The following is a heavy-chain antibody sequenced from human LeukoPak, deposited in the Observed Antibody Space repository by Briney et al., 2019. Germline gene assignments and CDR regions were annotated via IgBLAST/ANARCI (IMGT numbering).Heavy chain of an antibody. D-gene: IGHD3-22*01. Sequence: GASVKVSCKASGYTFTSYYMHWVRQAPGQGLEWMGIINPSGGRTSYAQKFQGGVTMTRDTSTSPVYMELSSRRAEDTAVYYCARGMLGSYESSGYYALGVWGQGTTVTVSS. CDR2: INPSGGRT. CDR1: GYTFTSYY. V-gene: IGHV1-46*03. CDR3: ARGMLGSYESSGYYALGV. J-gene: IGHJ3*01.